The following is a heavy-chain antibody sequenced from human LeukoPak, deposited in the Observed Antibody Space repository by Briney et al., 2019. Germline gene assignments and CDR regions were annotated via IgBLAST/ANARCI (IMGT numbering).Heavy chain of an antibody. V-gene: IGHV3-30*03. CDR3: ARGGRWELLHAFDI. CDR1: GFTFSSYG. CDR2: ISYDGSNK. D-gene: IGHD1-26*01. Sequence: PGGSLRLSCAASGFTFSSYGMHWVRQAPGKGLEWVAVISYDGSNKYYADSVKGRFTISRDNSKNTLYLQMNSLRAEDTAVYYCARGGRWELLHAFDIWGQGTMVTVSS. J-gene: IGHJ3*02.